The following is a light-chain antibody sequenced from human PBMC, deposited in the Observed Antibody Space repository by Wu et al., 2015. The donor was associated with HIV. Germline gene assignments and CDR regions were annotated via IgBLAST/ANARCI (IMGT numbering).Light chain of an antibody. CDR2: DAS. CDR1: QYVGKK. J-gene: IGKJ1*01. CDR3: QQCNAWPWT. V-gene: IGKV3-15*01. Sequence: EIVMTQSPATLSVSPGQRATLSCRASQYVGKKLAWYQQKSGQAPRLLIHDASTRATGIPARFSGSGSGTEFNLTIGSLQSEDFAIYFCQQCNAWPWTFGQGTKLEVK.